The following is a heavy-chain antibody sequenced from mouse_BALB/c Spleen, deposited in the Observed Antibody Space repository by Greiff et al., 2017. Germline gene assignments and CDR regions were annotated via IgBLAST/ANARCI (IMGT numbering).Heavy chain of an antibody. CDR1: GYTFTSYW. CDR3: ASLTGTWDY. Sequence: QVQLQQSGAELAKPGASVKMSCKASGYTFTSYWMHWVKQRPGQGLEWIGYINPSTGYTEYNQKFKDKATLTADKSSSTAYMQLSSLASEDSAVYYCASLTGTWDYWGQGTTLTVSS. D-gene: IGHD4-1*01. CDR2: INPSTGYT. J-gene: IGHJ2*01. V-gene: IGHV1-7*01.